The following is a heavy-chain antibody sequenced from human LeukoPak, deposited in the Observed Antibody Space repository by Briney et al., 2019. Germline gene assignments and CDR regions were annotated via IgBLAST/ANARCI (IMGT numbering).Heavy chain of an antibody. CDR2: ISAYNGNT. D-gene: IGHD2-2*02. J-gene: IGHJ6*02. V-gene: IGHV1-18*01. Sequence: ASVKVSCKASGYTFTSYGISWVRQAPGQGLEWMGWISAYNGNTNYAQKLQGRVAMTTDTSTSTAYMELRSLRSDDTAVYYCARPSFHCSSTSCYTGYGMDVWGQGTTVTVSS. CDR1: GYTFTSYG. CDR3: ARPSFHCSSTSCYTGYGMDV.